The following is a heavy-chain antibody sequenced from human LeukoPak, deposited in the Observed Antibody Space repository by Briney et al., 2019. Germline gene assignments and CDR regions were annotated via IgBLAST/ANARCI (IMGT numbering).Heavy chain of an antibody. J-gene: IGHJ4*02. Sequence: GGSLRLSCAAPGFTFSGYWMHWVRQAPGEGLEGVANLKQDGSEKHFADSVKGRFTISRDNAENSLYLQMNSLRAEDTAMYYCARGTIAAPGTDYWGQGTLVTVSS. D-gene: IGHD6-13*01. CDR2: LKQDGSEK. CDR1: GFTFSGYW. V-gene: IGHV3-7*01. CDR3: ARGTIAAPGTDY.